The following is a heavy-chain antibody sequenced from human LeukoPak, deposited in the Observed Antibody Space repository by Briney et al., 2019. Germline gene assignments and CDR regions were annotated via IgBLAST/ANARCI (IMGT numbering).Heavy chain of an antibody. CDR1: GFTFSSYG. J-gene: IGHJ4*02. CDR3: ARDSSMLRGPLVIYYFDF. Sequence: GGSLRLSCAASGFTFSSYGIHWVRQAPGKGLEWVSTISGGGDATYYADSVKGRFTISRDNSKNTLYLQMNSLRVEDTAVYYCARDSSMLRGPLVIYYFDFWGQGTLVTVSS. D-gene: IGHD3-10*01. V-gene: IGHV3-23*01. CDR2: ISGGGDAT.